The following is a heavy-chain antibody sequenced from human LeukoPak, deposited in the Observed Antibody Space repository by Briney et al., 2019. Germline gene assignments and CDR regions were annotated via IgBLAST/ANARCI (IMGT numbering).Heavy chain of an antibody. CDR2: IYTSGST. D-gene: IGHD2-8*01. CDR1: GGSISSYY. V-gene: IGHV4-4*09. CDR3: ARRPVSAVGFDI. Sequence: SETLSLTCTVSGGSISSYYWSWIRQPPGKGLEWIGYIYTSGSTNYNPSLKSRVTISVDTSKNQFSLKLSSVTAADTAVYYCARRPVSAVGFDIWGQGTMVTVSS. J-gene: IGHJ3*02.